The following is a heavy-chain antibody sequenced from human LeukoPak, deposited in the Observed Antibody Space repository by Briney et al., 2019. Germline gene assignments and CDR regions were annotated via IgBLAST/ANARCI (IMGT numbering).Heavy chain of an antibody. D-gene: IGHD2-2*02. CDR1: GFTFSSYA. Sequence: GGSLRLSCAASGFTFSSYAMSWVRQAPGKGLEWVSAISGSGGSTYYADSVKGRFTISRDNSKNTLYLQMNSLRAEGTAVYYCAKIGYCSSTSCYTGWFDPWGQGTLVTVSS. V-gene: IGHV3-23*01. J-gene: IGHJ5*02. CDR3: AKIGYCSSTSCYTGWFDP. CDR2: ISGSGGST.